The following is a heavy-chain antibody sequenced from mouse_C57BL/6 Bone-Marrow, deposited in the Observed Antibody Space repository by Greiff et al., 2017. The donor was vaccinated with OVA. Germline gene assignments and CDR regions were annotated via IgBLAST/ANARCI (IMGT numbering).Heavy chain of an antibody. J-gene: IGHJ3*01. D-gene: IGHD2-1*01. CDR3: APIYYGNYEFAY. CDR1: GYTFTSYG. V-gene: IGHV1-81*01. CDR2: IYPRSGNT. Sequence: VQLQQSGAELARPGASVKLSCKASGYTFTSYGISWVKQRTGQGLEWIGEIYPRSGNTYSNEKFKGKATLTADKSSSTAYMELRSLTSEDSAVYFCAPIYYGNYEFAYWGQGTLVTVSA.